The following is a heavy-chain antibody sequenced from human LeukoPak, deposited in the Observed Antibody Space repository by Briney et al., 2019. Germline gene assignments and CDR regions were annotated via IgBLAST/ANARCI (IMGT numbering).Heavy chain of an antibody. CDR3: ARVTDYTMGGTAFDI. CDR1: GYTFTGCY. Sequence: SVKVSCKASGYTFTGCYMHWVRQAPGQGLEWMGGIIPVFGTPNYAQKFQGRVTISADDSTTTAYMELSSLRSEDTAVYYCARVTDYTMGGTAFDIWGQGTMVTVSS. CDR2: IIPVFGTP. J-gene: IGHJ3*02. D-gene: IGHD4-11*01. V-gene: IGHV1-69*13.